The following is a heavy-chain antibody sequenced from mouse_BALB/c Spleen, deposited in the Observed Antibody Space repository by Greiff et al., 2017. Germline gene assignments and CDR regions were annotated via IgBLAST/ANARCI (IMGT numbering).Heavy chain of an antibody. D-gene: IGHD2-3*01. V-gene: IGHV3-6*02. CDR2: ISYDGSN. J-gene: IGHJ3*01. CDR3: ARGGWLLPWFAY. CDR1: GYSITSGYY. Sequence: VQLKESGPGLVKPSQSLSLTCSVTGYSITSGYYWNWIRQFPGNKLEWMGYISYDGSNNYNPSLKNRISITRDTSKNQFFLKLNSVTTEDTATYYCARGGWLLPWFAYWGQGTLVTVSA.